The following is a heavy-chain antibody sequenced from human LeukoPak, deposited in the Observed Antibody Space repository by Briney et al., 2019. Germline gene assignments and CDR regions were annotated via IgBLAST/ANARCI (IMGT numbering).Heavy chain of an antibody. D-gene: IGHD6-13*01. CDR1: GFTFSSYA. CDR3: ARGPSSWYSRWYFDY. J-gene: IGHJ4*02. CDR2: ISGSGGST. Sequence: GGSLRLSCAASGFTFSSYAMSWVRQAPGKGLEWVSAISGSGGSTYYADSVKGRFTIPRDNSKNTLYLQMNSLRAEDTAVYYCARGPSSWYSRWYFDYWGQGTLLTVSS. V-gene: IGHV3-23*01.